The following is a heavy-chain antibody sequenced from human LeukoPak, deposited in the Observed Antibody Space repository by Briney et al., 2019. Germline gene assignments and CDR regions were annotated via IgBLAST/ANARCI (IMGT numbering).Heavy chain of an antibody. J-gene: IGHJ6*03. D-gene: IGHD2-15*01. CDR2: ISRSGSAK. CDR1: GFTFSDYN. V-gene: IGHV3-11*01. Sequence: GGSLRLSCASSGFTFSDYNMRWIRQAPGKGLEWVSSISRSGSAKYYPDSVKGRFTISSDNAKNSLFLQMNSLRAEETAVYYCARVLRYCSGGNCYSGGLGYMDVWGKGTTVTISS. CDR3: ARVLRYCSGGNCYSGGLGYMDV.